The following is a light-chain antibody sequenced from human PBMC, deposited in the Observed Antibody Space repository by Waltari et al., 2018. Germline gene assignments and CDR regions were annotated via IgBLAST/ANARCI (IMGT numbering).Light chain of an antibody. Sequence: EIVLTQSPGILSLSPGERATLSCRASQSVSRTLAWYQQRPGQAPRLLIYGASSRATGIPDRFSGGGSGTDFSLTISRLEPEDFAVYYCQHYVRLPATFGQGTKVESK. CDR3: QHYVRLPAT. V-gene: IGKV3-20*01. J-gene: IGKJ1*01. CDR2: GAS. CDR1: QSVSRT.